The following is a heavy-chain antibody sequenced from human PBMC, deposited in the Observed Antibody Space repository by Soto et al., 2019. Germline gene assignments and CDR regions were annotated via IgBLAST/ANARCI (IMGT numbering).Heavy chain of an antibody. CDR3: AGLRGYYWYMDV. CDR2: INHSGNT. V-gene: IGHV4-34*01. Sequence: QVQLQQWGAGLLKPSETLSLTCGVSGESFSDSYWTWIRQPPGKGLEWIGEINHSGNTKYNPSLKSRVTISVDTSNHEFSLRLSSLTAAETAVYYCAGLRGYYWYMDVWGRGTTVIVSS. CDR1: GESFSDSY. J-gene: IGHJ6*03.